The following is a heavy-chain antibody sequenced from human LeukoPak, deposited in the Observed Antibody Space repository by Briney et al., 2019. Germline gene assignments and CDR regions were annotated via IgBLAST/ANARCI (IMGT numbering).Heavy chain of an antibody. CDR3: ATGSLRLGEFSLGY. V-gene: IGHV1-24*01. CDR2: FDPEDGET. Sequence: ASVKVSCKVSGYALTELSMHWVRQAPGKGLEWMGGFDPEDGETVYAQRFQGRVTMTEDTSTDTAYMELSSLRSEDTAVYYCATGSLRLGEFSLGYWGQGTLVTVSS. J-gene: IGHJ4*02. CDR1: GYALTELS. D-gene: IGHD3-16*02.